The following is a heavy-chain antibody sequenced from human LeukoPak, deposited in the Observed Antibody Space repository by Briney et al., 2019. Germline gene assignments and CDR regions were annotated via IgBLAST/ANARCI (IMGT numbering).Heavy chain of an antibody. J-gene: IGHJ6*03. D-gene: IGHD3-3*01. CDR3: ARHVSQPSTYDFWGRNSYNYYYYMDV. CDR1: GYRFGSYW. Sequence: GESLQISCKASGYRFGSYWIGWVRQLPGSGLECMGIIYPGDSDTKYSPSFQGHVTISVDKSINTAYLQWSSLKASDTAIYYCARHVSQPSTYDFWGRNSYNYYYYMDVWGEGTTVTVSS. V-gene: IGHV5-51*01. CDR2: IYPGDSDT.